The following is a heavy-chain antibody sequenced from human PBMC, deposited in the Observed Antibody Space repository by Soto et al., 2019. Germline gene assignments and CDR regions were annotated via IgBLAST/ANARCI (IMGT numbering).Heavy chain of an antibody. CDR1: GFTFSSYA. V-gene: IGHV3-30-3*01. D-gene: IGHD6-13*01. CDR3: ARVRGRYSSSWYLGYYYYGMDV. CDR2: ISYDGSNK. Sequence: LRLSCAASGFTFSSYAMHWVRQAPGKGLEWVAVISYDGSNKYYADSVKGRFTISRDNSKNTLYLQMNSLRAEDTAVYYCARVRGRYSSSWYLGYYYYGMDVWGQGTTVTVSS. J-gene: IGHJ6*02.